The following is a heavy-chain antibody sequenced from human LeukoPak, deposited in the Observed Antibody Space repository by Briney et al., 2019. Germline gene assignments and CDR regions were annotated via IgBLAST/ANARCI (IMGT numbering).Heavy chain of an antibody. Sequence: SETLSLTCAVSGVSISSGGYYWSWIRQPPGKGLEWIGYIYHSGSTYYNPSLKSRVTISLDRSKNQFSLKLSSVTAADTAVYYCARLIAAAGSFLFDPWGQGTLVTVSS. CDR3: ARLIAAAGSFLFDP. CDR2: IYHSGST. CDR1: GVSISSGGYY. D-gene: IGHD6-13*01. J-gene: IGHJ5*02. V-gene: IGHV4-30-2*01.